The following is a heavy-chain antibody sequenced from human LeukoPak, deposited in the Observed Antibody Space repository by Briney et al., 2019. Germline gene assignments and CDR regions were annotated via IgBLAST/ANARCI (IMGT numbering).Heavy chain of an antibody. J-gene: IGHJ3*02. CDR2: INPNSGGT. V-gene: IGHV1-2*02. CDR1: GYTFTGYY. Sequence: GASVKVSCKASGYTFTGYYMHWVRQAPGQGLEWMGWINPNSGGTNYAQKFQGRVTMTRDTSISTAYMELSRLRPDDTAVYYCARVGYDILTGYHDAFDIWGQGTMVTVSS. CDR3: ARVGYDILTGYHDAFDI. D-gene: IGHD3-9*01.